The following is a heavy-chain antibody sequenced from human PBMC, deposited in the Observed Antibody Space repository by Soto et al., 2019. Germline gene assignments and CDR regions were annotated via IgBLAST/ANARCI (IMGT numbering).Heavy chain of an antibody. CDR3: AKDRRAGGNSAFYFDF. Sequence: GGSLRLSCVASGFKFSNYAMSWVRQAPGKGLEWVSLISATGGGTYYADSVKGRFTISRDNSHNTLYLQVHSLTAEDTAVYYCAKDRRAGGNSAFYFDFWGKGAQVTVSS. D-gene: IGHD3-16*01. V-gene: IGHV3-23*01. CDR2: ISATGGGT. CDR1: GFKFSNYA. J-gene: IGHJ4*02.